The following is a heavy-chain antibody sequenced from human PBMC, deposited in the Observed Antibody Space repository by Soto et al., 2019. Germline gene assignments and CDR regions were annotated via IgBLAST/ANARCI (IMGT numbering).Heavy chain of an antibody. CDR2: ISYDGSNN. V-gene: IGHV3-30*18. CDR1: GFTFSSYG. J-gene: IGHJ5*02. CDR3: AKTRRADFLSGPNWFDP. Sequence: QVQLVESGGGVVQPGRSLRLSCAASGFTFSSYGMHWVRQAPGKGLEWVAVISYDGSNNYYADSVKGRFTISRDNAKNTLYLQMNSLRAEDTAVYYCAKTRRADFLSGPNWFDPWGKGTLVTVSS. D-gene: IGHD3-3*01.